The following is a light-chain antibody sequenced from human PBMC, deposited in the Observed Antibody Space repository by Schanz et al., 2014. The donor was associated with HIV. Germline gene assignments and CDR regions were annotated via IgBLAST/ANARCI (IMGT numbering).Light chain of an antibody. Sequence: QSVLTQPPSLSGAPGQRVILSCNGSSSNIGAGYDVHWYQQFPGTAPRLLIFDDNSRPSGVPDRFSGSKSGTSASLAITGLQAEDEADYYCQSYDNRLSVVVFGGGTKVTVL. J-gene: IGLJ2*01. V-gene: IGLV1-40*01. CDR2: DDN. CDR1: SSNIGAGYD. CDR3: QSYDNRLSVVV.